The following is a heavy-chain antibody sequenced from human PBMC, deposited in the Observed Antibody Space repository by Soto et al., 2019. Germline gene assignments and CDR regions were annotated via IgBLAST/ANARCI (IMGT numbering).Heavy chain of an antibody. Sequence: QVQLVQSGAEVKKPGASVKVSCKASGYTFTSYGISWVRQAPGQGLEWMGWISAYNGNTNYAEKLQGRVPMTTDTSTRTAYMELGSLRADDTAVYYWAGGWFGEVVYYFDYGGQGTLVTVSS. J-gene: IGHJ4*02. CDR3: AGGWFGEVVYYFDY. CDR2: ISAYNGNT. D-gene: IGHD3-10*01. CDR1: GYTFTSYG. V-gene: IGHV1-18*01.